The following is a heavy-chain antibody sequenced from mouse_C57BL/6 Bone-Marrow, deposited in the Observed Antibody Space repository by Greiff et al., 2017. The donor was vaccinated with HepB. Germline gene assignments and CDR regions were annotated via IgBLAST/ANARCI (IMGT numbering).Heavy chain of an antibody. CDR3: ARWGYDYAWFAY. CDR2: IYPGDGDT. Sequence: QVQLKQSGPELVKPGASVKISCKASGYAFSSSWMNWVKQRPGKGLEWIGRIYPGDGDTNYNGKFKGKATLTADKSSSTAYMQLSSLTSEDSAVYFCARWGYDYAWFAYWGQGTLVTVSA. CDR1: GYAFSSSW. D-gene: IGHD2-4*01. V-gene: IGHV1-82*01. J-gene: IGHJ3*01.